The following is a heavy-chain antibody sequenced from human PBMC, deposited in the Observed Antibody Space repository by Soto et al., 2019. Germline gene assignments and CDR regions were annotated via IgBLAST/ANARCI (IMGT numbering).Heavy chain of an antibody. Sequence: ASVKVSCKASGYSFTSYAIYWVRQAPGQRLEWMGWINAGNGNTKYSQKLQGRVTFTGDTSASTAHMELSSLRSEDTAVYFCARGVENIVVVLDVFGYYGMDVWGQGTAVTVSS. J-gene: IGHJ6*02. CDR1: GYSFTSYA. D-gene: IGHD2-2*01. CDR2: INAGNGNT. CDR3: ARGVENIVVVLDVFGYYGMDV. V-gene: IGHV1-3*01.